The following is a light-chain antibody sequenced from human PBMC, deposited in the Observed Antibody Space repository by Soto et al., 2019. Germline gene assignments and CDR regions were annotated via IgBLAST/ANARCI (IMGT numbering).Light chain of an antibody. CDR2: DAS. CDR3: HQRGGWPLT. J-gene: IGKJ4*01. Sequence: EIVLTQSPATLSLSPGERAALSCRASQGVGRFLAWYQQKPGQAPRLLIYDASNRATGIPARFSGSGSVTDFTLAIDNLEPEDLAVYYCHQRGGWPLTFGGGTKVEIK. V-gene: IGKV3-11*01. CDR1: QGVGRF.